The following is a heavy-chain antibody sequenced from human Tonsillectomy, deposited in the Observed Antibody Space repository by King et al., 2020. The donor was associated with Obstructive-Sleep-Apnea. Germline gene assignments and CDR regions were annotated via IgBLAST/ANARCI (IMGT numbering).Heavy chain of an antibody. Sequence: QLQESGPGLVKPSETLSLTCTVSGGSISSHYWSWIRQPPGKGLEWIGYIYYSGNTNYNPSLKSRVTISVDTSKNQFSLKLTSVTAAATAVYYCARQKIVVVPAGTQGLHFDYWGQGTLVTVSS. CDR3: ARQKIVVVPAGTQGLHFDY. CDR1: GGSISSHY. J-gene: IGHJ4*02. D-gene: IGHD2-2*01. CDR2: IYYSGNT. V-gene: IGHV4-59*08.